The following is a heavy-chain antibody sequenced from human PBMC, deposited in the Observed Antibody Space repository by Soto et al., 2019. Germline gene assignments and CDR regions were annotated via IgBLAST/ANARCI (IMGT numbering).Heavy chain of an antibody. J-gene: IGHJ6*02. CDR2: INPNSGGT. Sequence: GASVKVSCKASGYTFTGYYMHWVRQAPGQGLEWMGWINPNSGGTNYAQKFQGRVTMTRDTSISTAYMELSRLRSDDTAVYYCARGNMVVAATLYYYYGMDVWGQGTTVTVS. V-gene: IGHV1-2*02. CDR3: ARGNMVVAATLYYYYGMDV. CDR1: GYTFTGYY. D-gene: IGHD2-15*01.